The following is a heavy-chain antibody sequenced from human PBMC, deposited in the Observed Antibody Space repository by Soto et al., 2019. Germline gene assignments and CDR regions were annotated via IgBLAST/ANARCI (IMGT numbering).Heavy chain of an antibody. CDR3: AKVSRDSSNVDY. Sequence: PGGSLRLSCAASGFTFSSYAMSWVRQAPGKGLEWVSGIGGSGGSTYYADSVKGWFTISRDNSKSTLYLQVNSLRAEDTAIYYCAKVSRDSSNVDYWGQGSLVTVSS. D-gene: IGHD6-13*01. CDR1: GFTFSSYA. V-gene: IGHV3-23*01. CDR2: IGGSGGST. J-gene: IGHJ4*02.